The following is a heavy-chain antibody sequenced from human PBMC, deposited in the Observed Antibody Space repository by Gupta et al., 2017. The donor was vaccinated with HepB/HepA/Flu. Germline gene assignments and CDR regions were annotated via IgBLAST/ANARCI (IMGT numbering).Heavy chain of an antibody. J-gene: IGHJ4*02. Sequence: QLQLQESGPGLVKPSETLSLTCTVSGGSISSSSYYWGWIRQPPGKGLEWIGSIYYSGSTYYNPSLKSRVTISVDTSKNQFSLKLSSVTAADTAVYYCARHDIVVVPAAQFDYWGQGTLVTVSS. V-gene: IGHV4-39*01. CDR2: IYYSGST. D-gene: IGHD2-2*01. CDR3: ARHDIVVVPAAQFDY. CDR1: GGSISSSSYY.